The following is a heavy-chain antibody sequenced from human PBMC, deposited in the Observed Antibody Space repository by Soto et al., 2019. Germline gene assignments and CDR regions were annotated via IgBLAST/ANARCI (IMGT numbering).Heavy chain of an antibody. CDR3: AKDKMEQWLVGGYFDY. Sequence: GSLRLSCAASGFTFSSYAMSWVRQAPGKGLEWVSATINSGASTYYADSVRGRFTISRDNSKNTLYLQMNSLRAEDTAVYYCAKDKMEQWLVGGYFDYWGQGALVTVSS. CDR2: TINSGAST. CDR1: GFTFSSYA. V-gene: IGHV3-23*01. J-gene: IGHJ4*02. D-gene: IGHD6-19*01.